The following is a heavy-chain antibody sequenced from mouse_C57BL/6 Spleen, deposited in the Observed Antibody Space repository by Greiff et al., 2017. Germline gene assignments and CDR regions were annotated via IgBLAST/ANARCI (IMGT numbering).Heavy chain of an antibody. J-gene: IGHJ4*01. V-gene: IGHV1-4*01. CDR1: GYTFTSYT. Sequence: QVHVKQSGAELARPGASVKMSCKASGYTFTSYTMHWVKQRPGQGLEWIGYINPSSGYTKYNQKFKDKATLTADKSSSTAYMQLSSLTSEDSAVYYCARSTYYSNYDAMDYWGQGTSVTVSS. CDR2: INPSSGYT. D-gene: IGHD2-5*01. CDR3: ARSTYYSNYDAMDY.